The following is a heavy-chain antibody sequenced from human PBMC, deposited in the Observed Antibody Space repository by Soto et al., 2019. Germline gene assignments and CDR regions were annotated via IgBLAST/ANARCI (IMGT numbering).Heavy chain of an antibody. CDR1: GGSISSGGYY. Sequence: QVQLQESGPGLVKPSQTLSLTCTVSGGSISSGGYYWSWIRQHPGKGLEWIGYIYYSGSTYYNPSLKSRVTISVDTSKNQFSMKLSSVTAADTAVYDCASRAVTRQDLQHWGQGTLVTVSS. D-gene: IGHD4-17*01. J-gene: IGHJ1*01. V-gene: IGHV4-31*03. CDR2: IYYSGST. CDR3: ASRAVTRQDLQH.